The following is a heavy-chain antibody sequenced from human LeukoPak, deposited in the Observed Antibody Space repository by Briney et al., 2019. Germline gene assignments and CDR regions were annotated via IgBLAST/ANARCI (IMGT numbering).Heavy chain of an antibody. J-gene: IGHJ4*02. CDR2: ISGSGGST. D-gene: IGHD1-26*01. CDR1: GFTFSSYA. CDR3: ASEHSGNYYRPFDY. Sequence: GGSLRLSCAASGFTFSSYAMSWVRQAPGKGLEWVSLISGSGGSTYYADSVKGRFTISRDNSKNTLYLQMNSLRAEDTAVYYCASEHSGNYYRPFDYWGQGTLVTVSS. V-gene: IGHV3-23*01.